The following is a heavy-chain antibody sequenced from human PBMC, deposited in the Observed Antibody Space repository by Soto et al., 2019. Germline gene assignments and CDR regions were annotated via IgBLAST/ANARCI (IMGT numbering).Heavy chain of an antibody. D-gene: IGHD3-16*01. CDR3: ARDIRSCYFDL. V-gene: IGHV3-33*01. CDR2: IWYDGSAK. Sequence: PGGSLRLSCAASGFTFSSHDMHWVRQPPGKGLEWVAVIWYDGSAKYYAESVKGRFSISRDNSKNTLSLQMNSLRAEDTAVYYCARDIRSCYFDLWGRGTLVTVSS. CDR1: GFTFSSHD. J-gene: IGHJ2*01.